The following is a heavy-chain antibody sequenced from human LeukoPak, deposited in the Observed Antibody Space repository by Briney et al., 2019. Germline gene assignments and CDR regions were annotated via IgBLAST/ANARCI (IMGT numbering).Heavy chain of an antibody. CDR3: AKLGRTYGFNDY. CDR2: IWYDGSNK. Sequence: AGGSLRLSCAASGFTFSSYGMHWVRQAPGKGLEWVAVIWYDGSNKYYADSVKGRFTISRDNSKNTLYLQMNSLRAEDTAVYYCAKLGRTYGFNDYWGQGTLVTVSS. D-gene: IGHD4-17*01. V-gene: IGHV3-33*06. CDR1: GFTFSSYG. J-gene: IGHJ4*02.